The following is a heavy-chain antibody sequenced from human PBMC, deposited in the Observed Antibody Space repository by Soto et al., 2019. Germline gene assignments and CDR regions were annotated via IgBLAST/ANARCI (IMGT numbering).Heavy chain of an antibody. CDR2: ISSSGSTI. V-gene: IGHV3-48*03. J-gene: IGHJ6*02. Sequence: PGGSLRLSCAASGLTFSSIEITWVRQAPGKGLGGVSYISSSGSTIYYADSVKGRFTISRDNAKNSLYLQMNSLRAEDTAVYYCARPYWGVKSAPYYYYYYGMDVWGQGTTVTVSS. D-gene: IGHD7-27*01. CDR3: ARPYWGVKSAPYYYYYYGMDV. CDR1: GLTFSSIE.